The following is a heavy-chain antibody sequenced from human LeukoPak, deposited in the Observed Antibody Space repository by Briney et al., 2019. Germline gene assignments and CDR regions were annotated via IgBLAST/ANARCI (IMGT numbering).Heavy chain of an antibody. D-gene: IGHD1-14*01. Sequence: SGTLSLTCAVSGGSISSNNWWSWVRQPPGKGLEWIGEIFHSGSTNYNPSLKSRVTISVDKSKNQFSLKPNSVTAEDTAVYYCARGTVPRKFDYWGQGTLVTVSS. CDR1: GGSISSNNW. V-gene: IGHV4-4*02. CDR2: IFHSGST. CDR3: ARGTVPRKFDY. J-gene: IGHJ4*02.